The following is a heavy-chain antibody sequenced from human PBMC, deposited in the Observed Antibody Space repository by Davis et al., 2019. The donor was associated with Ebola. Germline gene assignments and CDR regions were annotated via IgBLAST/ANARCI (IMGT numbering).Heavy chain of an antibody. D-gene: IGHD3-16*01. CDR1: VITFSSYA. V-gene: IGHV3-23*01. CDR3: ARHYVYDYYMGLDV. CDR2: ISGSGGTT. Sequence: GESLKISCTDSVITFSSYAMTWVRQAPGKGLEWVSAISGSGGTTYYAGSVKGRFTVSRDNSKNTIYLQMNSLRAGDTAVYYCARHYVYDYYMGLDVWGQGTTVTVSS. J-gene: IGHJ6*02.